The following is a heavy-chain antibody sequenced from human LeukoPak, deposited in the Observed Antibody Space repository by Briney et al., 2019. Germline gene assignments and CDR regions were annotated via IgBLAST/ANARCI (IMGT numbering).Heavy chain of an antibody. CDR3: ARDLPRKLVPDAFDI. CDR2: IYTSGST. Sequence: SQTLSLTCTGSGGSISSGSYYWSWIRQPPGKGLEGIGRIYTSGSTNYNPSLKSRVTISVDTSKNQFSLKLSSVPAADTAVYYCARDLPRKLVPDAFDIWGQGTMVTVSS. V-gene: IGHV4-61*02. D-gene: IGHD6-13*01. CDR1: GGSISSGSYY. J-gene: IGHJ3*02.